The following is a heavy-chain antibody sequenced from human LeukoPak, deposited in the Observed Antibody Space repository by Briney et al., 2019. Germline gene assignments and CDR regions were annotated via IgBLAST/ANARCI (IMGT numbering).Heavy chain of an antibody. J-gene: IGHJ4*02. Sequence: PGGSLRLSCAASGFTFSSYAMSWVRQAPGKGLEWVSAISGSGGSTYYADSVKVRFTISRDNSKNTLYLQMNSLRAEDTAVYYCAKSKRPHYSGSYLIFDYWGQGTLVTVSS. CDR2: ISGSGGST. V-gene: IGHV3-23*01. CDR3: AKSKRPHYSGSYLIFDY. CDR1: GFTFSSYA. D-gene: IGHD1-26*01.